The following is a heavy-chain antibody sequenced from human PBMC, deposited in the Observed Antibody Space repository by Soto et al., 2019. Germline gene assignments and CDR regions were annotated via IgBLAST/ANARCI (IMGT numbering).Heavy chain of an antibody. V-gene: IGHV3-53*01. CDR1: GFTVSSNY. CDR2: IYSGGST. J-gene: IGHJ3*02. CDR3: ARGYYYDSSRYYLRGYAFDI. D-gene: IGHD3-22*01. Sequence: EVQLVESGGGLIQPGGSLRLSCAASGFTVSSNYMSWVRQAPGKGLEWVSVIYSGGSTYYADSVKGRFTISRDNSKNPLYLQMNSLRAEDTAVYYCARGYYYDSSRYYLRGYAFDIWGQGTMVTVAS.